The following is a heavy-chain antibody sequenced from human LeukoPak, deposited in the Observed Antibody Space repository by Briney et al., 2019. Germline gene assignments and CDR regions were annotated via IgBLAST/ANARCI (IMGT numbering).Heavy chain of an antibody. CDR3: ARQSFTIFGVVTNFDY. CDR2: IYYSGST. CDR1: GGSISSYY. V-gene: IGHV4-59*08. D-gene: IGHD3-3*01. J-gene: IGHJ4*02. Sequence: SETLSLTCTVSGGSISSYYWSWIRQPPGKGLEWIGYIYYSGSTNYNPSLKSRVTISVDTSKSQFSLKLSSVTAADTAVYYCARQSFTIFGVVTNFDYWGQGTLVTVSS.